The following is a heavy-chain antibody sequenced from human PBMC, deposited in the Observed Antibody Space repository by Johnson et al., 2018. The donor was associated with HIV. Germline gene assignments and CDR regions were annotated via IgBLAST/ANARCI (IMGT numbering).Heavy chain of an antibody. CDR2: ISWNSGST. CDR3: AREIPYDYVWGSYRPGAFDI. J-gene: IGHJ3*02. V-gene: IGHV3-9*01. CDR1: FTFDDYA. Sequence: FTFDDYAMHWVRQAPGKGLEWVSGISWNSGSTGYADSVKGRFTISRDNAKNSLYLQMNSLRAEDTALYYCAREIPYDYVWGSYRPGAFDIWGQGKMVTVSS. D-gene: IGHD3-16*02.